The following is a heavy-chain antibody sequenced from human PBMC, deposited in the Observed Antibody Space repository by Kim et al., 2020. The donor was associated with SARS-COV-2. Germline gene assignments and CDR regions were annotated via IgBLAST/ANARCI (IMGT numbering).Heavy chain of an antibody. Sequence: PVKGRFTISRDDSKNTLYLQMNSLKTEDTAVYYCTTERELLWFGELLYDYWGQGTLVTVSS. V-gene: IGHV3-15*01. J-gene: IGHJ4*02. CDR3: TTERELLWFGELLYDY. D-gene: IGHD3-10*01.